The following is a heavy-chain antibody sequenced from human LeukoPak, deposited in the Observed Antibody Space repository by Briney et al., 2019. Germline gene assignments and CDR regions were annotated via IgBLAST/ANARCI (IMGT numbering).Heavy chain of an antibody. V-gene: IGHV1-8*01. D-gene: IGHD6-13*01. Sequence: VASVKVSCKASGYTFTSYDIIWVRQAAGQGLEWMGWVNPNSGNTGYAQKFQGRVTIARNTSISTAYMELSSLRSEDTAVYYCARGASYSSSWYHAFDIWGQGRMVTVSS. J-gene: IGHJ3*02. CDR2: VNPNSGNT. CDR3: ARGASYSSSWYHAFDI. CDR1: GYTFTSYD.